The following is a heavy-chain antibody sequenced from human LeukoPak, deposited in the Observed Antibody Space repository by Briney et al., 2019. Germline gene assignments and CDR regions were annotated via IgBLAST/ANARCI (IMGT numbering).Heavy chain of an antibody. CDR1: GGSVSSGSYY. Sequence: SQTLSLTCTVSGGSVSSGSYYWSWIRQPPGKGLEWIGYIYYSGSTNYNPSLKSRVTISVDTSKNQFSLKLSSVTAADTAVYYCARGPYYYDSSGSPWGQGTMVTVSS. J-gene: IGHJ3*01. D-gene: IGHD3-22*01. CDR3: ARGPYYYDSSGSP. V-gene: IGHV4-61*01. CDR2: IYYSGST.